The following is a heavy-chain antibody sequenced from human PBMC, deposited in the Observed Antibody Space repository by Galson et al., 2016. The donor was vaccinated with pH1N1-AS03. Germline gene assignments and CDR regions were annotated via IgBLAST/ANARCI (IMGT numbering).Heavy chain of an antibody. CDR3: AREIHFSGPLDY. Sequence: SLRLSCAASGFTFSNYAMGWVRQAPGKGLEWVSALSNSAASTYYADSVKGRFTITRDNSKHTLYLQMNSLRAEDTAIYYCAREIHFSGPLDYWGQGTLVTVSS. D-gene: IGHD6-19*01. CDR1: GFTFSNYA. J-gene: IGHJ4*02. CDR2: LSNSAAST. V-gene: IGHV3-23*01.